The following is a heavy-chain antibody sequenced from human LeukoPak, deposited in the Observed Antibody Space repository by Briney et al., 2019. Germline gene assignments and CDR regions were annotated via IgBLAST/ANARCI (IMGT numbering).Heavy chain of an antibody. V-gene: IGHV4-39*01. CDR2: IFYTGRS. CDR3: ARTRYYYGSRSYGAPYYFDY. D-gene: IGHD3-10*01. Sequence: SETLSLTCTVSGGSISSVSYYWGWIRQPPGKGLECIGSIFYTGRSYYNPSLKRRVTISVDTSKNQFSLKLSSVTAADTAVYYCARTRYYYGSRSYGAPYYFDYWGQGTLVTVSS. J-gene: IGHJ4*02. CDR1: GGSISSVSYY.